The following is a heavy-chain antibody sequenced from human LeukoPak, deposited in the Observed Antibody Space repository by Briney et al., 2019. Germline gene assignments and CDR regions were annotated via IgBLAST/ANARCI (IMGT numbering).Heavy chain of an antibody. D-gene: IGHD3-10*01. CDR3: AKRAFGENFFDF. J-gene: IGHJ4*02. CDR2: LSGSGGST. CDR1: GFTFSSYA. Sequence: GGSLRLSCAASGFTFSSYAMTWVRQAPGKGLQWVSTLSGSGGSTYYTDSVKGRFTISRDNSKNTLYLQMNSLRAEDTAIYYCAKRAFGENFFDFWGLGTLVTVSS. V-gene: IGHV3-23*01.